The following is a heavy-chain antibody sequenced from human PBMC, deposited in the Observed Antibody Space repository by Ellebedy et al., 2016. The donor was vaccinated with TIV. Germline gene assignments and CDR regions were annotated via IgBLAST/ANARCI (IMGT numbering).Heavy chain of an antibody. D-gene: IGHD5-12*01. CDR3: AIELAPITLNAFDI. J-gene: IGHJ3*02. CDR2: IYPGDSDT. Sequence: KVSXXGSGYSFTSYWIGWVRQMPGKGLEWMGIIYPGDSDTRYSPSFQGQVTISADKSISTAYLQWSSLKASDTAMYYCAIELAPITLNAFDIWGQGTMVTVSS. CDR1: GYSFTSYW. V-gene: IGHV5-51*01.